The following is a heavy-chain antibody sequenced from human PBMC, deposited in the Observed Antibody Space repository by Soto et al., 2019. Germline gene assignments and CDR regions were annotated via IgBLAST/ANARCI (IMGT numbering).Heavy chain of an antibody. V-gene: IGHV3-30*03. Sequence: GGSLRLSCAASGFTFSSYGMHWVRQAPGKGLEWVAVISYDGSNKYYADSVKGRFTISRDNSKNTLYLQMNSLRAEDTAVHYCARKYSSSSPFDYWGQGTLVTVS. D-gene: IGHD6-6*01. CDR3: ARKYSSSSPFDY. J-gene: IGHJ4*02. CDR1: GFTFSSYG. CDR2: ISYDGSNK.